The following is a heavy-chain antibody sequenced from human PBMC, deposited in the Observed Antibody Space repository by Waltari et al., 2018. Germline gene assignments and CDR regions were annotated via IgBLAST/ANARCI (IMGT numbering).Heavy chain of an antibody. CDR3: TRDAGAVAAEGDY. Sequence: EVQLVESGGGLVQPGGSLRLSCAASGFTVSSNYMSGVRQAPGKGLEWVSLIDSGGRTYYADSVKGRFTIARDNSKNTLYLQMNSLRAEDTAVYYCTRDAGAVAAEGDYWGQGTLVTVSS. D-gene: IGHD6-19*01. CDR2: IDSGGRT. J-gene: IGHJ4*02. CDR1: GFTVSSNY. V-gene: IGHV3-66*01.